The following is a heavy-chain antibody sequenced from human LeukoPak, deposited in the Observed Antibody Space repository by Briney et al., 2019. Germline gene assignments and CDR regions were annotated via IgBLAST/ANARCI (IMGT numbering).Heavy chain of an antibody. CDR1: EFTFSSYS. D-gene: IGHD3/OR15-3a*01. CDR3: ARDYYEFFH. V-gene: IGHV3-21*01. J-gene: IGHJ4*02. CDR2: ISGNSRDI. Sequence: GESLRLSCEATEFTFSSYSMNWVRQGPGKSLEWVASISGNSRDIYYADSLKGRVTISRDNAENTLYLHMNSLRAEDTAVYYCARDYYEFFHWGQGTLVTVSS.